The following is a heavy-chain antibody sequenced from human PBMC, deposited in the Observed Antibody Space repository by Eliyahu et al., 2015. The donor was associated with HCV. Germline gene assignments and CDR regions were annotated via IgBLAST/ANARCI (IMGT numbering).Heavy chain of an antibody. V-gene: IGHV3-33*01. CDR1: GFTFNTYA. Sequence: QVQLVESGGDVVQPGRSLRLPCXASGFTFNTYAMHWARQAPGKGLEWVAVIWYDGNNKYYADSVKGRFTISRDNSKNTLYLQMNSLRVEDTAVYYCVRGYRVNDYWGQGTLVTVSS. CDR2: IWYDGNNK. D-gene: IGHD2-2*02. J-gene: IGHJ4*02. CDR3: VRGYRVNDY.